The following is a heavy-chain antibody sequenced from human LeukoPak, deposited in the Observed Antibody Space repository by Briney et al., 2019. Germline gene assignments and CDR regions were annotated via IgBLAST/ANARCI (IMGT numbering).Heavy chain of an antibody. V-gene: IGHV3-74*01. J-gene: IGHJ4*02. CDR2: INSDGSST. CDR3: AREYYDSSGFSFDY. CDR1: GFTFSSYC. D-gene: IGHD3-22*01. Sequence: GGSLRLSCAASGFTFSSYCMHWVRQAPGKGLVWVSRINSDGSSTSYADSVKGRFTISRDHAKNTLYLQMNSLRAEDTAVYYCAREYYDSSGFSFDYWGQGTLVTVSS.